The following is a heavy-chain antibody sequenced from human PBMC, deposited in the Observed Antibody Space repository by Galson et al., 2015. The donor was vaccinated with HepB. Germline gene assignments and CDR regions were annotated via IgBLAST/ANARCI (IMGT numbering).Heavy chain of an antibody. CDR1: GYSFTSYW. V-gene: IGHV5-10-1*01. Sequence: QSGAEVKKPGESLRISCKGSGYSFTSYWISWVRQMPGKGLEWMGRIDPSDSYTNYSPSFQGHVTISADKSISTAYLQWSSLKASDTAMYYCARHGPRNEYLFYFDYWGQGTLVTVSS. CDR3: ARHGPRNEYLFYFDY. J-gene: IGHJ4*02. D-gene: IGHD2-2*01. CDR2: IDPSDSYT.